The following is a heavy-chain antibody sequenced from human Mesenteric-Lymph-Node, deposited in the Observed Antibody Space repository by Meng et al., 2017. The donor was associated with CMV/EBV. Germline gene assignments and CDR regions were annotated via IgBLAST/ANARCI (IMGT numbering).Heavy chain of an antibody. J-gene: IGHJ6*02. Sequence: GESLKISCAASGFTFSSYSMNWVRQAPGKGLEWVSSISSSSSYIYYADSVKGRFTISRDNAKNSLYLQMNSLRAEDTAVYYCATHDTSSWDYYYGMDVWGQGTTVTVSS. CDR1: GFTFSSYS. CDR3: ATHDTSSWDYYYGMDV. D-gene: IGHD1-1*01. CDR2: ISSSSSYI. V-gene: IGHV3-21*01.